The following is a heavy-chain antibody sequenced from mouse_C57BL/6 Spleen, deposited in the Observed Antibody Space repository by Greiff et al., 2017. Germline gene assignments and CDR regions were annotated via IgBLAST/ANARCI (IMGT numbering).Heavy chain of an antibody. CDR3: ARSRVAGYYFDY. D-gene: IGHD1-1*02. V-gene: IGHV1-76*01. J-gene: IGHJ2*01. CDR1: GYTFTDYY. Sequence: QVQLKESGAELVRPGASVKLSCKASGYTFTDYYINWVKQRPGQGLEWIARIYPGSGNTYYNEKFKGKATLTAEKSSSTAYMQLSSLTSEDSAVYFCARSRVAGYYFDYWGQGTTLTVSS. CDR2: IYPGSGNT.